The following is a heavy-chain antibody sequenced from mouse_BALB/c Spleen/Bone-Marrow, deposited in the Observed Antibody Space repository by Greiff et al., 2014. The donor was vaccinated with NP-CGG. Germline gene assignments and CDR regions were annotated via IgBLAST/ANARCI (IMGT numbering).Heavy chain of an antibody. CDR1: GFTFSGYA. Sequence: LQQSXGGLVKPGGSLKLSCAASGFTFSGYAMSWVRQTPEKRLEWVASISSGGSTFYPDSVKGRFTLSRDNARNILYLQMSSLRSEDTAMYYCARRKTTILTTFYWYFDVWGAGTTVTVSS. CDR2: ISSGGST. D-gene: IGHD2-5*01. J-gene: IGHJ1*01. CDR3: ARRKTTILTTFYWYFDV. V-gene: IGHV5-6-5*01.